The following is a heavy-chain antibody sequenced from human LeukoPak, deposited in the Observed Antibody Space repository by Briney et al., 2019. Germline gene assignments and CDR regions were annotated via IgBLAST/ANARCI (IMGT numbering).Heavy chain of an antibody. Sequence: PGGSLRLSCAASGFTFSKYWLLWVRQAPGKGLESVSRINTDGTVTTYADSVKGRFTVSRDNADNTMFLQMNSVRHEHTAVYYCATKQWLAPPPDSWGQGTPVTVSS. CDR1: GFTFSKYW. V-gene: IGHV3-74*01. CDR3: ATKQWLAPPPDS. J-gene: IGHJ4*02. D-gene: IGHD6-19*01. CDR2: INTDGTVT.